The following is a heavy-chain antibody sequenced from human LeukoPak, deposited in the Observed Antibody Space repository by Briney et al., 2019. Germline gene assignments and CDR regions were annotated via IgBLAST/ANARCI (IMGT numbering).Heavy chain of an antibody. V-gene: IGHV1-2*02. Sequence: ASVKVSCKASGYTFTGYYMHWVRQAPGQGLEWMGWINPNSGGTNYAQKFQGRVTMTRDTSISTAYMELSSLRSEDTAVYYCARDYSSSGGLDSWGQGTLVTVSS. CDR1: GYTFTGYY. J-gene: IGHJ5*01. CDR3: ARDYSSSGGLDS. D-gene: IGHD6-6*01. CDR2: INPNSGGT.